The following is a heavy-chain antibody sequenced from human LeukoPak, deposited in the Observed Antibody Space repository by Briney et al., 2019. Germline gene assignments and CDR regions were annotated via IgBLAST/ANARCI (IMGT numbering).Heavy chain of an antibody. CDR1: GGTFSSYA. CDR3: AREGNGGSYYMVDWFDP. D-gene: IGHD1-26*01. V-gene: IGHV1-69*06. Sequence: SVKVSCKASGGTFSSYAISWVRQAPGQGLEWMGGIVPIFGTANYAQKFQGRVTITADTSTSTAYMELRSLRSDDTAVYYCAREGNGGSYYMVDWFDPWGQGTLVTVSS. J-gene: IGHJ5*02. CDR2: IVPIFGTA.